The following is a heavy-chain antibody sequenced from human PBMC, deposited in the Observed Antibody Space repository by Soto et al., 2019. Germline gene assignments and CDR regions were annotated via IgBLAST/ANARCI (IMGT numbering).Heavy chain of an antibody. CDR1: GFTFSSYG. CDR3: AKWSHYDSSGLFDY. Sequence: SLRLSCAASGFTFSSYGMHWVRQTPGKGLEWVAVISYDGSNKYYADSVKGRFTISRDNSKNTLYLQMNSLRAEDTAVYYCAKWSHYDSSGLFDYWGQGTLVTVSS. J-gene: IGHJ4*02. D-gene: IGHD3-22*01. CDR2: ISYDGSNK. V-gene: IGHV3-30*18.